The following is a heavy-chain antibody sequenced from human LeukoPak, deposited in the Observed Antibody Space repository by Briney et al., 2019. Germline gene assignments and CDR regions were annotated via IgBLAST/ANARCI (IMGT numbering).Heavy chain of an antibody. D-gene: IGHD5-24*01. CDR1: GFTFGDYA. Sequence: PGRSLRLSCRASGFTFGDYAMNWIRQAPGKGLEWVGFIRSDAHGGAIQYDASVKGRFTISRDYSKTVAYLQMTSLKAEDTAVYYCTRDISEMGAFDIWGLGTMVTVSS. V-gene: IGHV3-49*03. CDR2: IRSDAHGGAI. CDR3: TRDISEMGAFDI. J-gene: IGHJ3*02.